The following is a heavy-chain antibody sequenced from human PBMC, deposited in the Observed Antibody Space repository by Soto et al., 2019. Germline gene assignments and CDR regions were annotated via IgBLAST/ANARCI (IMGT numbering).Heavy chain of an antibody. CDR3: VRGRQQQMVREWYFDL. CDR1: GLTVSDYD. CDR2: IGLAGDT. Sequence: EVQLVESGGGLVQPGGSLRLSCAASGLTVSDYDMQWVRQVAGKGLEWVSAIGLAGDTYYSDSVKGRFTISREDAKNSLSLPMNTLRAGDTAVYYCVRGRQQQMVREWYFDLWGRGTPVTVSS. D-gene: IGHD6-13*01. V-gene: IGHV3-13*01. J-gene: IGHJ2*01.